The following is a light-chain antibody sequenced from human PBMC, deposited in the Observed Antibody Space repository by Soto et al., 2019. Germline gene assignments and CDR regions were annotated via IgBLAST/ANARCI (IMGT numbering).Light chain of an antibody. Sequence: QSALTQPASVSGSPGQSISISCTGTSSDVGGYNYVSWYQQHPGKAPKLMIYEVSNRPSGVSNRFSGSKSGNTASLTISGLQSEDEADYDCCSYTSSHTKVFGTGTNVTVL. CDR1: SSDVGGYNY. J-gene: IGLJ1*01. CDR3: CSYTSSHTKV. V-gene: IGLV2-14*01. CDR2: EVS.